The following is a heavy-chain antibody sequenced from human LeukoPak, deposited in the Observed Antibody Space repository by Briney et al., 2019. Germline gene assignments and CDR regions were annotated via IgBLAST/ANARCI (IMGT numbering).Heavy chain of an antibody. CDR3: ARRSTGSGTFHY. Sequence: SETLSLTCTVSGDSMSSYCWSWIRQPPGKGLEWIGYNCYSVIIDYNPSLKGRVTISLDTSKSQFSLKLSSVTAADTAVYYCARRSTGSGTFHYWGQGTLVTVSS. D-gene: IGHD6-13*01. CDR1: GDSMSSYC. CDR2: NCYSVII. J-gene: IGHJ4*02. V-gene: IGHV4-59*08.